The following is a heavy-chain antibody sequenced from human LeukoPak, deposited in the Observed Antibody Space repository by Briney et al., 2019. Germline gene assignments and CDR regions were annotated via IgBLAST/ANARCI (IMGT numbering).Heavy chain of an antibody. Sequence: SGGSLRLSCAASGFIFSDYSLHWVRQAPGKGLEWVAVTLYDGSMAYYADSVKGRFTISRDKSKNTLYLQMNSLRAEDTAVYYCATLPNYSYGHPYYFDSWGQGTLVTVSS. V-gene: IGHV3-30*04. J-gene: IGHJ4*02. D-gene: IGHD5-18*01. CDR3: ATLPNYSYGHPYYFDS. CDR2: TLYDGSMA. CDR1: GFIFSDYS.